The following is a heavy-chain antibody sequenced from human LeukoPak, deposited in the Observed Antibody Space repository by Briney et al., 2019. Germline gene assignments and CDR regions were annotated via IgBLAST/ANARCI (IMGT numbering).Heavy chain of an antibody. CDR1: GDSVSSDSAA. D-gene: IGHD1-26*01. Sequence: PSQTLSLTCALSGDSVSSDSAAWNWIRQSPSRGLEWLARTYFRSKWYYDYALAVKGRITINPDTSKNQFSLQLNSVTPEDTAVYFCARDPVGGSTIFDSWGQGTLVTVSS. J-gene: IGHJ4*02. V-gene: IGHV6-1*01. CDR3: ARDPVGGSTIFDS. CDR2: TYFRSKWYY.